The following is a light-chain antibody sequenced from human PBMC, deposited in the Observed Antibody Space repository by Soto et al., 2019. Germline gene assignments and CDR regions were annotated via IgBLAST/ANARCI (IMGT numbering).Light chain of an antibody. J-gene: IGKJ5*01. CDR1: QSVSSSY. CDR3: QQYGSSPPVT. CDR2: GAS. Sequence: EIVLTQSPGTLSLSPGERATLSCRASQSVSSSYLAWYQQKPGQAPRLLIYGASGRGTGIPDRFSGSGSGTDFTLTISRLEPEDFAVYYCQQYGSSPPVTFGHGTRLAIK. V-gene: IGKV3-20*01.